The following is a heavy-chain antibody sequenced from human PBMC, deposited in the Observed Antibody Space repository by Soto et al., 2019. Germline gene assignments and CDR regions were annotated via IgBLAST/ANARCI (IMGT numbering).Heavy chain of an antibody. CDR1: GFTFSSYA. CDR2: ISYDGSNK. J-gene: IGHJ4*02. CDR3: ARVPASSGRAHFDY. Sequence: QVQLVESGGGVVQPGRSLRLSCAASGFTFSSYAMHWVRQAPGKGLEWVAVISYDGSNKYYADSVKGRFTISRDKSKNTMYLQMNSRRAEDTAVYYCARVPASSGRAHFDYWGQGTLVTVSS. V-gene: IGHV3-30-3*01. D-gene: IGHD2-15*01.